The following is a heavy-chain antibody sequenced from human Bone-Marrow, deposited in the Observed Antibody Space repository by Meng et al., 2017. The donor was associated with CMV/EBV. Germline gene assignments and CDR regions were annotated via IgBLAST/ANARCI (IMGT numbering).Heavy chain of an antibody. CDR2: IYWDDDK. J-gene: IGHJ5*02. Sequence: QLPHKEACPTLVKPNPTLTLTCTFSGFSLSTSGVGWGWIRQPPGKALEWLALIYWDDDKRYSPSLKSRLTITKDTSKNQVVLTMTNMDPVDTATYYCAHTEETYNWKGNNWFDPWGQGTLVTVSS. CDR3: AHTEETYNWKGNNWFDP. D-gene: IGHD1-20*01. V-gene: IGHV2-5*02. CDR1: GFSLSTSGVG.